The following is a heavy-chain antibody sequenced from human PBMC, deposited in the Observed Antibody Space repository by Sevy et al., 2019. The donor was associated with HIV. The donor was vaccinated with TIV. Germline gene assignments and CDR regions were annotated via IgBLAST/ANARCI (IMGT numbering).Heavy chain of an antibody. CDR1: GFTFSYSG. Sequence: GGSLRLSCGASGFTFSYSGMHWVRQAPGKGLEWVAFIQFDGSSQYYADSVKGRFTNVRDNSKKTLYLEMNSLTTDAAAEYYCAKNTAAVGVGGFDYWGQGALVTVSS. CDR3: AKNTAAVGVGGFDY. V-gene: IGHV3-30*02. J-gene: IGHJ4*02. CDR2: IQFDGSSQ. D-gene: IGHD2-8*01.